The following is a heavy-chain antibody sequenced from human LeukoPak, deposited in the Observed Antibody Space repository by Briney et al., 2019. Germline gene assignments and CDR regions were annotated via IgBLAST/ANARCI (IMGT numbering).Heavy chain of an antibody. J-gene: IGHJ4*02. CDR3: ASGEMATMYFDY. V-gene: IGHV1-69*04. Sequence: WASVKVSCKASGGTFSSYAISWVRQAPGQGLEWMGRIIPILGIANYAQKFQGRVTITADKSTSTAYMELSSLRSEDTAVYYCASGEMATMYFDYWGQGTLVTVSS. CDR1: GGTFSSYA. CDR2: IIPILGIA. D-gene: IGHD5-24*01.